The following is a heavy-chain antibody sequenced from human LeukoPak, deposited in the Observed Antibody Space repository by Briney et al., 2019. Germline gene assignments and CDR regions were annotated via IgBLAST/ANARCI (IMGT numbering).Heavy chain of an antibody. CDR1: GHSITDFA. V-gene: IGHV1-3*01. Sequence: ASVKVSCKASGHSITDFAMHWVRQAPGQRFEWMGWINGANGNIRYSQKFQGGVTLTRDTAANTAYMELSSLRSEDTAVYYCARMTTGKFEYWGQGTLVTVSP. CDR2: INGANGNI. J-gene: IGHJ4*02. D-gene: IGHD3-10*01. CDR3: ARMTTGKFEY.